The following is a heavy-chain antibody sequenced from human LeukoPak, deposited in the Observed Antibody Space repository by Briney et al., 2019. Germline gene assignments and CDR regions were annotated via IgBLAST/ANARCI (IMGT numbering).Heavy chain of an antibody. D-gene: IGHD2-2*02. V-gene: IGHV3-30*18. CDR3: AKDPNIRPSFYYFDY. CDR1: GFTFSSYG. Sequence: GGSLRLSCAASGFTFSSYGMHWVRQAPGKGLEWVAVISYDGSNKYYADSVKGRFTISRDNSKNTLYLQMNSLRAEDTAVYYCAKDPNIRPSFYYFDYWGQGTLVTVSS. CDR2: ISYDGSNK. J-gene: IGHJ4*02.